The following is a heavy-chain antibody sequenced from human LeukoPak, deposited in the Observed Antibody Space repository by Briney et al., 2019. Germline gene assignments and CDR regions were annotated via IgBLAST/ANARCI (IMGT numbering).Heavy chain of an antibody. J-gene: IGHJ4*02. CDR3: ARGCPPDY. CDR1: GFTFSDYA. CDR2: ISYDGSNK. Sequence: PGGSLRLSCAASGFTFSDYAMYWVRQDPGKGLECLAVISYDGSNKYYADSVEGRFTISRDSSKNSLFLQMTSLTPEDTAVYYCARGCPPDYWGQGTLVTVSS. V-gene: IGHV3-30-3*01.